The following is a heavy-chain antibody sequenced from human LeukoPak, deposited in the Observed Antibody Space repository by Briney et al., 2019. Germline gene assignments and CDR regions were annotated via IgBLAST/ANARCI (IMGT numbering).Heavy chain of an antibody. CDR3: ARQTDYFDY. CDR2: IYPGDSDT. D-gene: IGHD2-21*02. V-gene: IGHV5-51*01. CDR1: GYSFADSW. J-gene: IGHJ4*02. Sequence: GESLKISCKGSGYSFADSWVAWVRQMPGKGLEWMGIIYPGDSDTRYSPSFQGQVTISADKSISTAYLQWSSLKASDTAMYYCARQTDYFDYWGQGTLVTVSS.